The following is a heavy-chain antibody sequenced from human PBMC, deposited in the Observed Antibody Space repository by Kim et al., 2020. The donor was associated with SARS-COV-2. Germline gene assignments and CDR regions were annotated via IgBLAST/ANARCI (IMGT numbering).Heavy chain of an antibody. V-gene: IGHV3-7*01. Sequence: GGSLRLSCAASGFTISNYWMKWVRQAPGKGLEWVAIIKQDGAEKYYLDSVKGRFTISRGNAKSSLYLQMNSLRTEDTAMYYCLSAVGGDAYDIWGQGTMVTVSS. CDR3: LSAVGGDAYDI. CDR1: GFTISNYW. D-gene: IGHD3-10*01. J-gene: IGHJ3*02. CDR2: IKQDGAEK.